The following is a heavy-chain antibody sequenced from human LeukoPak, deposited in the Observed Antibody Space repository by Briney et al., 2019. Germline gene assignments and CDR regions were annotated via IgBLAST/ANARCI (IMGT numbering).Heavy chain of an antibody. CDR3: ARDNSGGSTWWFDP. Sequence: GASVKVSCKASGYSFTSNVISWVRQAPGQGLEWMGWISAYNGNTNYAQKLQGRVTMTRDTSTSTVYMELSSLRSEDTAVYYCARDNSGGSTWWFDPWGQGTLVTVSS. D-gene: IGHD2-15*01. J-gene: IGHJ5*02. CDR1: GYSFTSNV. V-gene: IGHV1-18*01. CDR2: ISAYNGNT.